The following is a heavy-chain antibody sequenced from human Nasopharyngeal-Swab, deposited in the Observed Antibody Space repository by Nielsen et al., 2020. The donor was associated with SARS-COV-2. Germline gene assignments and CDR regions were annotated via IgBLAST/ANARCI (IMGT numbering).Heavy chain of an antibody. CDR1: GFTFSNYA. D-gene: IGHD6-19*01. CDR2: ISGSGGST. CDR3: GKWNADHSSGWYVY. Sequence: GESLKISCAASGFTFSNYALTWVRQAPGKGLEWVSAISGSGGSTYYADSVQGRFVISRDNSKNTLSLQMNSLKAEDTAVYYCGKWNADHSSGWYVYWGQGTLVTVSS. J-gene: IGHJ4*02. V-gene: IGHV3-23*01.